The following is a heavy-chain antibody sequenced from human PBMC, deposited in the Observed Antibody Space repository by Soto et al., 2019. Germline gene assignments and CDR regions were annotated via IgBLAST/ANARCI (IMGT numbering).Heavy chain of an antibody. CDR3: AKVEGEYQRLYRGWFDP. CDR1: GFTFSSYA. D-gene: IGHD2-2*02. J-gene: IGHJ5*02. CDR2: ISGSGGST. Sequence: EVQLLESGGGLVQPGGSLRLSCAASGFTFSSYAMSWVRQAPGKGLEWVSAISGSGGSTYYADSVKGRFTISRDNSKNPLYLQMNGLGAEETAVYYCAKVEGEYQRLYRGWFDPWGQGTLVTVAS. V-gene: IGHV3-23*01.